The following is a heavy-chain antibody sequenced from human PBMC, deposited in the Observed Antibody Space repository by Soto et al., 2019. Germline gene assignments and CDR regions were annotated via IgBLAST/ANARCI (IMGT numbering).Heavy chain of an antibody. D-gene: IGHD4-17*01. Sequence: ASVKVSCKASGYTFTSYDISWVRQATGQGLEWMGWMNPNNGNTDYAPKFQGRVTMTMNTSIGTAYMELSSLRSEDTAVYYCARSTVTQYYYYGMDVWGQGTTVTVSS. CDR1: GYTFTSYD. CDR2: MNPNNGNT. V-gene: IGHV1-8*01. J-gene: IGHJ6*02. CDR3: ARSTVTQYYYYGMDV.